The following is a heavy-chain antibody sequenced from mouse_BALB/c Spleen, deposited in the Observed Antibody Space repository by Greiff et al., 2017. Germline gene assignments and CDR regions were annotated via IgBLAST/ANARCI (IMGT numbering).Heavy chain of an antibody. D-gene: IGHD6-1*01. CDR2: INPSNGRT. CDR3: ARKGASYAMDY. CDR1: GYTFTSYC. J-gene: IGHJ4*01. V-gene: IGHV1S81*02. Sequence: QVQLQQPGAELVKPGASVKLSCKASGYTFTSYCMHWVKQRPGQGLEWIGEINPSNGRTNYNEKFKSKATLTVDKSSSTAYMQLSSLTSEDSAVYYCARKGASYAMDYWGQGTSVTVSS.